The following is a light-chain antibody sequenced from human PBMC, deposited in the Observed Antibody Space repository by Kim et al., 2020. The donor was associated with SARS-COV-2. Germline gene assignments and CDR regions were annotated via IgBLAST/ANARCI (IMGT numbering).Light chain of an antibody. CDR1: KLGGKD. CDR2: QGS. CDR3: QAWDSSTYYV. Sequence: PRPNAALPLSWDKLGGKDGLRDQEKPGPSPVLVIYQGSKRASGVPERFSGSNSGNTATLTISGTQAMDEADYYCQAWDSSTYYVFGTGTKVTVL. J-gene: IGLJ1*01. V-gene: IGLV3-1*01.